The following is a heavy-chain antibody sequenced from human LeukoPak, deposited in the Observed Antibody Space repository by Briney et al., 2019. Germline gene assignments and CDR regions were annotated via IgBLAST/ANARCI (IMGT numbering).Heavy chain of an antibody. CDR2: ISGSSSTI. V-gene: IGHV3-48*02. CDR3: ARESGTRNCFDY. D-gene: IGHD3-10*01. CDR1: GFTFNSYS. J-gene: IGHJ4*02. Sequence: GGSLRLSCAASGFTFNSYSMNWVRQAPGKGLEWVSYISGSSSTIYYADSVKGRFTISRDNAKNSPYLQMNSLRDEDTAVYYCARESGTRNCFDYWGQGTLVTVSS.